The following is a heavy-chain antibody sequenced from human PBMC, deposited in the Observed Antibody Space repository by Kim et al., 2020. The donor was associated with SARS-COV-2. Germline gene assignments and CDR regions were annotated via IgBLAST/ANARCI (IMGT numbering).Heavy chain of an antibody. CDR2: INHSGST. J-gene: IGHJ4*02. D-gene: IGHD6-13*01. V-gene: IGHV4-34*01. Sequence: TLSLTCAVYGGSFSGYYWSWIRQPPGKGLEWIGEINHSGSTNYNPSLKSRVTISVDTSKNQFSLKLSSVTAADTAVYYCARVRRIAAAGGGIDYWGQGTLVTVSS. CDR3: ARVRRIAAAGGGIDY. CDR1: GGSFSGYY.